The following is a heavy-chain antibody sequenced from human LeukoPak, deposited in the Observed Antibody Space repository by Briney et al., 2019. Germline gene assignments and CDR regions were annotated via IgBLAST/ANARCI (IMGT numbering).Heavy chain of an antibody. Sequence: GGSLRLSCAASGFTFSSYWMSWVRQAPGKGLEWVANIKQDGSEKYYVDSVKGRLTISRDNAKNSLYLQMNSLRAEDTAVYYCARELSVARDAFDIWGQGTMVTVSS. CDR1: GFTFSSYW. CDR2: IKQDGSEK. J-gene: IGHJ3*02. V-gene: IGHV3-7*01. CDR3: ARELSVARDAFDI. D-gene: IGHD4-23*01.